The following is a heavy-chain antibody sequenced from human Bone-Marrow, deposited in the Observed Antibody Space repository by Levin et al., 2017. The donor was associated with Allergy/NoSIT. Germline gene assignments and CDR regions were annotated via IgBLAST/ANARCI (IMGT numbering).Heavy chain of an antibody. Sequence: ASETLSLTCTVSGASISSYYWTWIRQPPRKGLEWIGYIYYSENTKYNPSLQSRITISIDTTKSQFSLKLSSVTAADTAVYYCARVPYDSSGYYYPDYWSQGTLVTVSS. D-gene: IGHD3-22*01. CDR1: GASISSYY. V-gene: IGHV4-59*01. CDR2: IYYSENT. J-gene: IGHJ4*02. CDR3: ARVPYDSSGYYYPDY.